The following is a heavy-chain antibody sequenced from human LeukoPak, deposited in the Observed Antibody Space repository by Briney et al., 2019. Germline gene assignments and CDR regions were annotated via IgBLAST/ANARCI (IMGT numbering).Heavy chain of an antibody. J-gene: IGHJ3*02. CDR2: INPNSGGT. D-gene: IGHD4-23*01. Sequence: ASVKVSCKASRYTLTGYYFHWARQAPGQGLEWMGWINPNSGGTNYAQKFQGRVTMTRDTSISTIYMELGRLRFDDTAVFYCATTGYGGTYDAFDIWGQGTMVTVSS. V-gene: IGHV1-2*02. CDR1: RYTLTGYY. CDR3: ATTGYGGTYDAFDI.